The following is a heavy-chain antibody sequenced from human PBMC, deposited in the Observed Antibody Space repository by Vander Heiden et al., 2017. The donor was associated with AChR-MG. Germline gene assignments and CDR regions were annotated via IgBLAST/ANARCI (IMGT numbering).Heavy chain of an antibody. V-gene: IGHV1-18*01. CDR2: ISGSNGET. D-gene: IGHD3-3*01. J-gene: IGHJ4*02. Sequence: VQLVQSGAEVKQSGASVKVSCKASGDTFGTNGFIWVRQAPGQGLEWMGWISGSNGETIYAQKFQHRVTMTRETSTNTNYMDLRSLTSDDTAVYYCAREAFRSASIFDFWGRGTLVTVSS. CDR3: AREAFRSASIFDF. CDR1: GDTFGTNG.